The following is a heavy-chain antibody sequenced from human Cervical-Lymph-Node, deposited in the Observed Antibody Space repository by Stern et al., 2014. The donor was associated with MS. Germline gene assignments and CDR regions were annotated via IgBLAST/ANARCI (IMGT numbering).Heavy chain of an antibody. CDR2: IIPFVGTA. V-gene: IGHV1-69*06. J-gene: IGHJ5*02. Sequence: DQLVESGADVKKPGSSVRVSCKTSGGISWLRQAPGQGLEWMGGIIPFVGTANYAQTFQGRLTINADTTTNTTYIALSSLRSDDTAVYYWARGAGDNWFDPWGQGTLVSVSS. D-gene: IGHD3-10*01. CDR1: GG. CDR3: ARGAGDNWFDP.